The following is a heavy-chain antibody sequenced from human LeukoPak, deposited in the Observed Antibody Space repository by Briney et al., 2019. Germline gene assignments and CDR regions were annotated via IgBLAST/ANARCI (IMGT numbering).Heavy chain of an antibody. Sequence: GGSLRLSCAASGFTFTSHSMNWVRQAPGKGLEWVSSIGSRSTSIYYADSVKGRFTISRDNAKNSLYLQMNSLRAEDTAVYYCARETSQSFDIWGQGTMVTVSS. CDR2: IGSRSTSI. CDR1: GFTFTSHS. J-gene: IGHJ3*02. D-gene: IGHD2-2*01. CDR3: ARETSQSFDI. V-gene: IGHV3-21*01.